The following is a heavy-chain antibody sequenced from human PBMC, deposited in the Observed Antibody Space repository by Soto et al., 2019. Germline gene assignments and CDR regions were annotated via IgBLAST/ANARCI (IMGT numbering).Heavy chain of an antibody. V-gene: IGHV7-4-1*01. D-gene: IGHD6-19*01. CDR3: ARDQSEVAGLYYYYYGMDV. CDR2: IHTNTGNP. CDR1: GYTFTSYA. J-gene: IGHJ6*02. Sequence: QVQLVQSGSELKKPGASVKVSSKASGYTFTSYALNWVRQAPGQGLEWMGWIHTNTGNPTYAQGFTGRFVFSLDTSVSTAYLQICSLKAEDTAVYYCARDQSEVAGLYYYYYGMDVWGQGTTVTVSS.